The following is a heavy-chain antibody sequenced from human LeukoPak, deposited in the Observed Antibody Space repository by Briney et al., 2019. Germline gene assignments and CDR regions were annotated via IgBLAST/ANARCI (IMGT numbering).Heavy chain of an antibody. CDR1: GYSISNGYY. V-gene: IGHV4-38-2*02. CDR2: IYRSGST. CDR3: ARLLRGSSSSSFDY. D-gene: IGHD6-6*01. J-gene: IGHJ4*02. Sequence: SETLSLTCTVSGYSISNGYYWDWIRQPPGRGLEWIGNIYRSGSTSYNPSLKSRVTISVDTSKNQFSLKLSSVTAADTAVYYCARLLRGSSSSSFDYWGQGTLVTVSS.